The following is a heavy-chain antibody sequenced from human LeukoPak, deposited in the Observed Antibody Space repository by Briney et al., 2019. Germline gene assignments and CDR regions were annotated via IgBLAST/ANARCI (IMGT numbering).Heavy chain of an antibody. J-gene: IGHJ6*02. CDR2: IRSKAYGGTT. V-gene: IGHV3-49*04. D-gene: IGHD1-14*01. CDR1: GFTFGDYA. Sequence: PGGSLRLSCTASGFTFGDYAMSWVRQAPGKGLEWVGFIRSKAYGGTTEYAASVKGRFTISRDDSKSNAYLQMNSLKTEDTAVYYCTRDNLEYGMDVWGQGTTVTVSS. CDR3: TRDNLEYGMDV.